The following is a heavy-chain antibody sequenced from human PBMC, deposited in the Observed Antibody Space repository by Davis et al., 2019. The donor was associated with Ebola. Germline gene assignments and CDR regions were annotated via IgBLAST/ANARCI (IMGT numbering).Heavy chain of an antibody. D-gene: IGHD2-8*02. J-gene: IGHJ6*02. CDR1: GFTFNNAW. Sequence: GESLKISCAASGFTFNNAWMNWVRQAPGKGLEWVANIKQDGSEKYYVDSVKGRFTISRDNAKNSLYLQMNSLRAEDTAVYYCARDRVVYATNYYYYGMDVWGQGTTVTVSS. CDR2: IKQDGSEK. CDR3: ARDRVVYATNYYYYGMDV. V-gene: IGHV3-7*01.